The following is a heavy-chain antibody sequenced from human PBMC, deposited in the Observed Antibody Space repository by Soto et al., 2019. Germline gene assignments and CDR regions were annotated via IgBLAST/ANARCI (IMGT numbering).Heavy chain of an antibody. Sequence: SETLSLTCAVYGGSFSGYYWSWIRQPPGKGLEWIGEINHSGSTNYNPSLKSRVTISVDTSKNQFSLKLSSVTAADTAVYYCARGGGGYNYFMSSAFDYWGQGTLVTVSS. V-gene: IGHV4-34*01. CDR1: GGSFSGYY. CDR2: INHSGST. D-gene: IGHD5-12*01. J-gene: IGHJ4*02. CDR3: ARGGGGYNYFMSSAFDY.